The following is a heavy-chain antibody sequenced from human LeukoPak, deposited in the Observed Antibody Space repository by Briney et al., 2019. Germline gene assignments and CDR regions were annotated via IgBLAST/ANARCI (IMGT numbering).Heavy chain of an antibody. CDR1: GFTVSSTY. CDR2: IYSGGST. V-gene: IGHV3-66*01. Sequence: PGGSLRLSCAASGFTVSSTYMTWVRQAPGKGLEWVSIIYSGGSTYHADSVKGRFTISRDNSKNTLYLQMNSLRAEDTAVYYCATSGGNSLASDYWGQGTLVTASS. CDR3: ATSGGNSLASDY. J-gene: IGHJ4*02. D-gene: IGHD4-23*01.